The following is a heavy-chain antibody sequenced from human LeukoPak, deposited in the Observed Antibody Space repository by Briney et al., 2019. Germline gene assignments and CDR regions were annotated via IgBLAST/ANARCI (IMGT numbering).Heavy chain of an antibody. Sequence: PSETLSLTCAVYGGSFSGYYWTWIRQPPGKGLEWIGEIYHNGSTNYNPSLKSRVTISVDTSKNQFSLKLSSVTAADTAVYYCARADEYSGSSFDPWGQGTLVTVSS. CDR3: ARADEYSGSSFDP. CDR2: IYHNGST. J-gene: IGHJ5*02. CDR1: GGSFSGYY. D-gene: IGHD6-6*01. V-gene: IGHV4-34*01.